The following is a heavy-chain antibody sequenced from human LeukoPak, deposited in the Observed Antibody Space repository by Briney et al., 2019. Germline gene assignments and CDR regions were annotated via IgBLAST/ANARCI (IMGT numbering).Heavy chain of an antibody. Sequence: SDTLSLTCTVSGGSISSYYWSWIRQPPGKGLEWIGYVYYSGSTNYNPSLKSRATISVDTSKNQFSLKLSSVTAADTAVYYCAREGDSSGYYHDAFDIWGQATMVTV. J-gene: IGHJ3*02. D-gene: IGHD3-22*01. CDR3: AREGDSSGYYHDAFDI. V-gene: IGHV4-59*01. CDR1: GGSISSYY. CDR2: VYYSGST.